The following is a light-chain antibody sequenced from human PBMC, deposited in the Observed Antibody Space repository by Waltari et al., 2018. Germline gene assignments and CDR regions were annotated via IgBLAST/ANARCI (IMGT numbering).Light chain of an antibody. CDR3: CSYAGSNTFNVV. V-gene: IGLV2-23*03. CDR1: SSDVGSHNL. Sequence: QSALTQPASVSGSTGQSITISCTGTSSDVGSHNLVSWYQHHPGKAPKFVIYEGSKRPLVVSNRFSGSKSGNTASLTISGLQAEDEGDYYCCSYAGSNTFNVVFGGGTKLTVL. CDR2: EGS. J-gene: IGLJ2*01.